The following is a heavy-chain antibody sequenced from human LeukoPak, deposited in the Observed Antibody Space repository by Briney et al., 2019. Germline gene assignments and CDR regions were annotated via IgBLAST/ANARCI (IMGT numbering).Heavy chain of an antibody. V-gene: IGHV1-18*01. CDR2: ISAYNGNT. CDR3: ARDSRGDYYDSSGYYY. D-gene: IGHD3-22*01. J-gene: IGHJ4*02. Sequence: ASVKVSCKASGYTFTSYGISWVRQAPGQGLEWMGWISAYNGNTNYAQKLQGRVTMTTDTSTSTAYMELRSLRSDDTAVYYCARDSRGDYYDSSGYYYWGQGTLVTVSS. CDR1: GYTFTSYG.